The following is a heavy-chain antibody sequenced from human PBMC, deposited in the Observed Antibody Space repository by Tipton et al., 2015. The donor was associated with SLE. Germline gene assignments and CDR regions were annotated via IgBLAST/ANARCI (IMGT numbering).Heavy chain of an antibody. CDR2: INHSEST. J-gene: IGHJ3*02. Sequence: TLSLTCAVYGGSFSGYYWNWIRQPPGKGLEWIGEINHSESTNYSPSLKSRVTISVDTSKNQFSLKLSSVTAADTAVYYCARQAAGAFDIWGQGTMVTVSS. CDR3: ARQAAGAFDI. CDR1: GGSFSGYY. D-gene: IGHD6-13*01. V-gene: IGHV4-34*01.